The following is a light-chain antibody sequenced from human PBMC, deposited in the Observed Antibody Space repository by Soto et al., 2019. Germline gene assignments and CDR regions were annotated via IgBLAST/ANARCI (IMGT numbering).Light chain of an antibody. CDR1: SSNIGAGFD. V-gene: IGLV1-40*01. J-gene: IGLJ2*01. Sequence: QSVLTQPPSVSGAPGQRVTISCTGSSSNIGAGFDVYWYQHLPGTAPKLLIYDNTNRPSGVPDRFSGSKSGTSASLAITGLQAEDEADYYCQSYDSSLIAVVFGGVTKQTVL. CDR2: DNT. CDR3: QSYDSSLIAVV.